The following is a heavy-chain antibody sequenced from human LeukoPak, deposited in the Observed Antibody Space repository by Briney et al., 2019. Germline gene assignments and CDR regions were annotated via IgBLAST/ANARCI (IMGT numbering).Heavy chain of an antibody. J-gene: IGHJ4*02. Sequence: GGSLRLSCAASGFTFSNAWMSWVRQAPGKGLEWVGRIKSKTDGCTTDFAAPVKGRFTISRDDSKNTLYLQMNSLKSEDTAVYYCTTESGYEGLFDYWGQGTLVTVSS. CDR1: GFTFSNAW. CDR2: IKSKTDGCTT. D-gene: IGHD5-12*01. CDR3: TTESGYEGLFDY. V-gene: IGHV3-15*01.